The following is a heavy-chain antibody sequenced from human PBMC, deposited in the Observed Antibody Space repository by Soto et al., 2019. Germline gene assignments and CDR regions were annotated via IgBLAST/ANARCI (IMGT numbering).Heavy chain of an antibody. V-gene: IGHV4-31*03. J-gene: IGHJ5*02. CDR3: ARSVDP. Sequence: QVQLQESGPGLVKPSQTLSLTCTVSGGSISRGGYYWNWIRQHPGKGLEWIGYIFYSGTTYYNPSLKGRVTISVDTAKNPFSLKLSSVTAADTAVYYCARSVDPWGQGTLVTVSS. CDR1: GGSISRGGYY. CDR2: IFYSGTT.